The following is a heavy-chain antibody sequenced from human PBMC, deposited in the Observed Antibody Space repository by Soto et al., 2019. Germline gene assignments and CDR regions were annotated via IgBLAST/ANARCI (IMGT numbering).Heavy chain of an antibody. Sequence: SETLSLTCTVSGGSISSGGYYWSWIRQHPGKGLEWIGYIYYSGSTYYNPSLKSRVTISVDTSKNQFSLKLSSVTAADTAVYYCARDAYYYDSSGYMGGWFDPWGQGTLVTVSS. CDR3: ARDAYYYDSSGYMGGWFDP. CDR2: IYYSGST. CDR1: GGSISSGGYY. D-gene: IGHD3-22*01. V-gene: IGHV4-31*03. J-gene: IGHJ5*02.